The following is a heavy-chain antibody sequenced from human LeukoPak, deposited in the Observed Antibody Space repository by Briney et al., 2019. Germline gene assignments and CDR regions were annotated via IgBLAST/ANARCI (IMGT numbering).Heavy chain of an antibody. CDR1: GFTFSSYG. J-gene: IGHJ6*04. CDR3: ARGHVLLWFGEPRMDV. D-gene: IGHD3-10*01. CDR2: IWYDGSNK. Sequence: GGSLRLSCAASGFTFSSYGMHWVRQAPGKGLEWVAVIWYDGSNKYYADSVKGRFTISRDNSKNTLYLQMNSLRAEDTAVYYCARGHVLLWFGEPRMDVWGKRTTVTVSS. V-gene: IGHV3-33*01.